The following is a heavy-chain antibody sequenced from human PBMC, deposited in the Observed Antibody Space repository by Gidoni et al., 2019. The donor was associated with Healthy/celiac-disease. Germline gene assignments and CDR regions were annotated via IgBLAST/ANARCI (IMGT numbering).Heavy chain of an antibody. J-gene: IGHJ2*01. Sequence: EVQLVESGGGLVKPGGSLRLSCAASGFTFGNDWMIWVRQAPGKGLEWVGRIKSKTDGETTDYAAPVKGRFTISRDDSKNTLYLQMNSLKTEDTAVYYCTTGDQANWGRRWTVWYFDLWGRGTLVTVSS. CDR1: GFTFGNDW. CDR3: TTGDQANWGRRWTVWYFDL. CDR2: IKSKTDGETT. D-gene: IGHD7-27*01. V-gene: IGHV3-15*01.